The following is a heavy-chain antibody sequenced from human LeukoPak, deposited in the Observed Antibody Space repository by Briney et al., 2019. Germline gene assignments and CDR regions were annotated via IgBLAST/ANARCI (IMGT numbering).Heavy chain of an antibody. Sequence: SETLSLTCTVSGGSISSYYWSWIRQPPGKGLEWIGYIYYSGSTNYNPSLKSRVTISVDTSKNQFSLKLSSVTAADTAVYYCARVRGGLPDAFDIWGQGTMVTASS. CDR3: ARVRGGLPDAFDI. D-gene: IGHD3-10*01. CDR2: IYYSGST. CDR1: GGSISSYY. J-gene: IGHJ3*02. V-gene: IGHV4-59*08.